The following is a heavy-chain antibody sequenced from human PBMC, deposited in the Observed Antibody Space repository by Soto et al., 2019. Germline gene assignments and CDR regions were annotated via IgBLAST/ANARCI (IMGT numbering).Heavy chain of an antibody. CDR2: ISSSSSYI. Sequence: GSLRLSCAASGFTFSSYSMNWVRQAPGKGLEWVSSISSSSSYIYYADSVKGRFTISRDNAKNSLYLQMNSLRAEDTAVYYCARARRNYYGMDVWGQGTTVTSP. V-gene: IGHV3-21*01. D-gene: IGHD6-6*01. CDR3: ARARRNYYGMDV. CDR1: GFTFSSYS. J-gene: IGHJ6*02.